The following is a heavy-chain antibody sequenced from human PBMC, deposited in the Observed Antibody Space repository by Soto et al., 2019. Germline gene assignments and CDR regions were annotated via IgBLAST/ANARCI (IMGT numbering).Heavy chain of an antibody. CDR1: GFTFSSYA. CDR3: ARVVGARTESYYYYGMDV. D-gene: IGHD3-10*01. J-gene: IGHJ6*02. Sequence: QVQLVESGGGVVQPGRSLRLSCAASGFTFSSYAMHWVRQAPGKRLEWVAVISYDGSNKYYADSVKGRFTISRDNSKNTLYLQMNSLRAEDTAVYYCARVVGARTESYYYYGMDVWGQGTTVTVSS. CDR2: ISYDGSNK. V-gene: IGHV3-30-3*01.